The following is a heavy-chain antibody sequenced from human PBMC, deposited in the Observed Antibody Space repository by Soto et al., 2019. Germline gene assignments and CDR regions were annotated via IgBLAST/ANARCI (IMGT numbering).Heavy chain of an antibody. CDR2: IKSKTDGGTT. D-gene: IGHD3-22*01. J-gene: IGHJ4*02. Sequence: PGGSLRLSCAASGFTFSNAWMNWVRQAPGKGQEWDGRIKSKTDGGTTDYAAPEKGRFTISRDDSKNTQYQQMNNIKTEDTAVYYCTTETYYYDSSGYYSGFDYWGQGT. V-gene: IGHV3-15*07. CDR3: TTETYYYDSSGYYSGFDY. CDR1: GFTFSNAW.